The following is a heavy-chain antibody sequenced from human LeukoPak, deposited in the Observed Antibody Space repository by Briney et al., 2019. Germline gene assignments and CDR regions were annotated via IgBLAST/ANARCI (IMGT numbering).Heavy chain of an antibody. Sequence: GGSLRLSCAASGFTVSDYYMSWIRLAPGKGLEWVSYISSSGSTKYYADSVKGRFTISRDNAKNSLYLQMNSLRAEDTAVYYCARSTTGTHNWFDPWGQGTLVTVSS. CDR2: ISSSGSTK. CDR1: GFTVSDYY. D-gene: IGHD1-1*01. CDR3: ARSTTGTHNWFDP. V-gene: IGHV3-11*04. J-gene: IGHJ5*02.